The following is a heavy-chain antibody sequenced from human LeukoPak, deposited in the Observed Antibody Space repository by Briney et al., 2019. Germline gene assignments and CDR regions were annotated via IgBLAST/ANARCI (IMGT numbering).Heavy chain of an antibody. Sequence: PSETLSLTCAVSGASVTSHHWAWIRQPPGKGLEWVGRVHFSGSTNYDPSLRSRVAISLDKSKNELSLTLKSVSAADTAVYYCTRDVSSGVDRGGYHYWGRGVLVTVSS. V-gene: IGHV4-4*07. J-gene: IGHJ4*02. D-gene: IGHD3-22*01. CDR2: VHFSGST. CDR3: TRDVSSGVDRGGYHY. CDR1: GASVTSHH.